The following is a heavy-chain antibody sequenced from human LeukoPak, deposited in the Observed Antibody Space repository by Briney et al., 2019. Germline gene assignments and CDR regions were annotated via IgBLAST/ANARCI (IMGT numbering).Heavy chain of an antibody. Sequence: MASETLSLTCAVYGGSFSGYYWSWIRQPPGKGLEWIGEINHSGSTNYNPSLKSRVTISVDTSKNQFSQKLRSVTAADTAVYYCARGNVADYYGSASHNYWGQGTLVTVSS. V-gene: IGHV4-34*01. CDR1: GGSFSGYY. CDR3: ARGNVADYYGSASHNY. D-gene: IGHD3-10*01. J-gene: IGHJ4*02. CDR2: INHSGST.